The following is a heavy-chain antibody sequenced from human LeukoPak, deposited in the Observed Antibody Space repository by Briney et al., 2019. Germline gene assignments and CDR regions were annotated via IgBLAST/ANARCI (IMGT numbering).Heavy chain of an antibody. V-gene: IGHV3-21*01. Sequence: GGSLRLSCAASGFTFSSYSMNWVRQAPGKGLEWVSSISSSSSYIYYADSVKGRFTISRDNAKNSLYLQMNSLRAEDTAVYYCARGPPDYGDFDYWGQGTLATVSS. CDR3: ARGPPDYGDFDY. CDR1: GFTFSSYS. CDR2: ISSSSSYI. J-gene: IGHJ4*02. D-gene: IGHD4-17*01.